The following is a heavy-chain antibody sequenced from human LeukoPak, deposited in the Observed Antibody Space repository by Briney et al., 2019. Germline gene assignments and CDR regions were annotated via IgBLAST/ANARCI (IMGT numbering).Heavy chain of an antibody. Sequence: ASVKVSCMASGYTFTGYYMHWVRQAPGQGLEWMGWINPNSGGTNYAQKFQGRVTMTRDTSISTAYMELSRLRSDDTAVYYCARGDSSSWYGLDYWGQGTLVTVSS. J-gene: IGHJ4*02. CDR3: ARGDSSSWYGLDY. D-gene: IGHD6-13*01. CDR1: GYTFTGYY. CDR2: INPNSGGT. V-gene: IGHV1-2*02.